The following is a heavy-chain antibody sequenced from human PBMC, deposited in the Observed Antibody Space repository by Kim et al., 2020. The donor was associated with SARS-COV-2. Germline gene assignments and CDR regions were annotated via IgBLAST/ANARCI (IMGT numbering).Heavy chain of an antibody. CDR2: TRNKANSYTT. CDR3: ARVGATE. D-gene: IGHD1-26*01. V-gene: IGHV3-72*01. CDR1: GFTFSDHY. J-gene: IGHJ4*02. Sequence: GGSLRRSCAASGFTFSDHYMDWVRQAPGKGLEWVGRTRNKANSYTTEYAASVKGRFTISRDDSKNSLYLQMNSLKTEDTAVYYCARVGATEWGQGTLVTV.